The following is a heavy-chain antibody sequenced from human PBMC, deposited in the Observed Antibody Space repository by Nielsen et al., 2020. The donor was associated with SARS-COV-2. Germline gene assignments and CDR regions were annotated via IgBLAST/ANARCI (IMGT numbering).Heavy chain of an antibody. V-gene: IGHV4-4*02. CDR3: ARGHLVVVPSPILGLGPFFYSFYLDV. CDR2: VSHSGST. CDR1: GDSVSSHDW. J-gene: IGHJ6*03. D-gene: IGHD2-2*02. Sequence: SETLSLTCAVSGDSVSSHDWWTWVRQSPGTGLEWIGEVSHSGSTNYNPSLKSRVTLSMDKSKNQFSLRLTSVSAADTAVYFCARGHLVVVPSPILGLGPFFYSFYLDVWGKGTTVIVSS.